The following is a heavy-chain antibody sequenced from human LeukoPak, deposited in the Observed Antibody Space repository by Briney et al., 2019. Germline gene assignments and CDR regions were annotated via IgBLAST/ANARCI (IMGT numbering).Heavy chain of an antibody. D-gene: IGHD2-2*01. V-gene: IGHV1-18*01. CDR2: ISAYNGNT. CDR3: ARESPPSIVVVPAAVDAFDI. J-gene: IGHJ3*02. CDR1: SYTLTSDG. Sequence: ARVKLSCKPSSYTLTSDGISGVPQAPGQGLECMVWISAYNGNTNYAQKLQGRVTMTTVTSTSSAYMELRSLRSDATAVYYCARESPPSIVVVPAAVDAFDIWGQGTMVTVSS.